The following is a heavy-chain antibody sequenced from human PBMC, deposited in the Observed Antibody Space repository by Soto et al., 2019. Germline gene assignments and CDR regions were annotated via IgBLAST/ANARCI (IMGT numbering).Heavy chain of an antibody. V-gene: IGHV2-5*05. CDR2: IYWDDDK. CDR3: APIPNYYQYDWFDP. D-gene: IGHD3-16*01. J-gene: IGHJ5*02. CDR1: GFSLTTRGVG. Sequence: QITLKESGPTLGKPTQTLTLTCTFSGFSLTTRGVGVGWIRQPPGKALEGLALIYWDDDKRYGPSLQTRLSTXKXTXXTRVVLTMTTVDPVDTATYYCAPIPNYYQYDWFDPWGQGTLVSVSS.